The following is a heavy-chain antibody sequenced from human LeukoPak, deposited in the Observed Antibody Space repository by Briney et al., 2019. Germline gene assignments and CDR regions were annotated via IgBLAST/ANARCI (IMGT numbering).Heavy chain of an antibody. CDR2: ISGSGTST. J-gene: IGHJ3*02. Sequence: GGSPRLFCAAPGVTLCSHAMNRGRPGPGEGLEWGSTISGSGTSTYYVDSVKGRFTISRDNSKNTLYLQMNSLRAEDTAVYYCAKVVNSGNDYDAFDIWGQGTMVTVSS. D-gene: IGHD5-12*01. CDR1: GVTLCSHA. V-gene: IGHV3-23*01. CDR3: AKVVNSGNDYDAFDI.